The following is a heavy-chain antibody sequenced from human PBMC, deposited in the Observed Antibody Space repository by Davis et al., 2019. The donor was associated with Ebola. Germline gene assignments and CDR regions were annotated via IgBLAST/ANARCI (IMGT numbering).Heavy chain of an antibody. Sequence: PSETLSLTCAVSGGSISSGGYSWSWIRQPPGKGLEWIGYIYHSGSTYYNPSLKSRVTISVDRSKNQFSLKLSSVTAADTAVYYCARVCCGARPDWYFDLWGRGTLVTVSS. CDR1: GGSISSGGYS. J-gene: IGHJ2*01. D-gene: IGHD1-26*01. V-gene: IGHV4-30-2*01. CDR3: ARVCCGARPDWYFDL. CDR2: IYHSGST.